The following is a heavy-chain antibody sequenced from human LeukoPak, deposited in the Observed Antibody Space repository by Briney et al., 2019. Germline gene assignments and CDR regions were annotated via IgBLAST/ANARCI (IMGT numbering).Heavy chain of an antibody. CDR2: INPSGGST. CDR3: ARGDSITMIVGVS. V-gene: IGHV1-46*01. J-gene: IGHJ4*02. CDR1: GYTFTSYY. Sequence: ASVNVSCKASGYTFTSYYMHWARQAPGQGLEWMGIINPSGGSTSYAQKFQGRVTMTRDTSTSTVYMELSSLRSEDTAVYYCARGDSITMIVGVSWGQGNLVTVSS. D-gene: IGHD3-22*01.